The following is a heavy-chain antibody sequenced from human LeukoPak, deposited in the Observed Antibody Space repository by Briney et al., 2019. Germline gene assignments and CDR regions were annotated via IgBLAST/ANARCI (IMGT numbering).Heavy chain of an antibody. CDR3: ARGYIGNSGRYYYYYMDV. D-gene: IGHD1-26*01. CDR2: ISRSGST. CDR1: DYSISSGYH. J-gene: IGHJ6*03. Sequence: PSETLSLTCAVSDYSISSGYHWGWIRPPPEKGLEWIGSISRSGSTYYSPSLKGRVTMSVDSSKNEFSLNLSSVTAADTAVYYCARGYIGNSGRYYYYYMDVWGKGTTVTVSS. V-gene: IGHV4-38-2*01.